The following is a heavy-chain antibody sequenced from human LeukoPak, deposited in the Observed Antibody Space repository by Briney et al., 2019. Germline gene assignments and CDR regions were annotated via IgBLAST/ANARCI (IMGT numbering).Heavy chain of an antibody. CDR1: GFTFSSYG. CDR2: ISGSGGST. J-gene: IGHJ4*02. D-gene: IGHD1-26*01. CDR3: AKDESGSYPLDYFDY. V-gene: IGHV3-23*01. Sequence: GGSLRLSCAASGFTFSSYGMSWVRQAPGKGLEWVSAISGSGGSTYYADSVKGRFTISRDNSKNTLYLQMNSLRAEDTAVYYCAKDESGSYPLDYFDYWGQGTLVTVSS.